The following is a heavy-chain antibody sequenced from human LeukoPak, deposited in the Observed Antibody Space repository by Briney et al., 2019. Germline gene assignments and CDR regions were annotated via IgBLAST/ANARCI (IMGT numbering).Heavy chain of an antibody. Sequence: PSETLSLTCTVSGGSISSNSYYWGWIRQPPGKGLEWIGSIYYSGSTYYNPSLKSRVTISVDASINQFSLKLTSVTAADTAVYYCARIVGATLFDYWGQGTLVTVSS. CDR3: ARIVGATLFDY. CDR1: GGSISSNSYY. CDR2: IYYSGST. D-gene: IGHD1-26*01. V-gene: IGHV4-39*07. J-gene: IGHJ4*02.